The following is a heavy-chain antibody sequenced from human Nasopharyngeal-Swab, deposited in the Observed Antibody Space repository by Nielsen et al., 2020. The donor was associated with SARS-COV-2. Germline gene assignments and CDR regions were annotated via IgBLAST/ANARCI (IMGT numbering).Heavy chain of an antibody. J-gene: IGHJ4*02. CDR3: VRRKSGIPDPYDY. CDR2: IYPDDSET. V-gene: IGHV5-51*01. Sequence: GESLKISCKGSGYRFSSKWIGWVRQMPGKGLEWMGIIYPDDSETRYSPSFQGQVTISADKSISTAYLQWSSLKASDSAMYYCVRRKSGIPDPYDYWGQGTLVTVSS. D-gene: IGHD3-10*01. CDR1: GYRFSSKW.